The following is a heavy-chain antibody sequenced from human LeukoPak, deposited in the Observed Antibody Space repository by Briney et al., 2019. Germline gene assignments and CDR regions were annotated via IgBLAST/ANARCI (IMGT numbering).Heavy chain of an antibody. CDR2: IYYSGST. D-gene: IGHD3/OR15-3a*01. V-gene: IGHV4-59*01. J-gene: IGHJ6*04. Sequence: SETLSLTCTVSGGSISSYYWSWIRQPPGKGLEWIGYIYYSGSTNYNPSLKSRVTISVDTSKYQFSLKPGSVTAADTTVYYCARATDWGYYYGMDVWGKGTTVTVSS. CDR3: ARATDWGYYYGMDV. CDR1: GGSISSYY.